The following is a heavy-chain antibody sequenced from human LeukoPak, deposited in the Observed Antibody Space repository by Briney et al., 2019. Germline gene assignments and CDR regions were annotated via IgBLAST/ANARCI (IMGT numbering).Heavy chain of an antibody. J-gene: IGHJ5*02. CDR1: GDSISTSKSY. V-gene: IGHV4-39*01. CDR2: IYYTGNT. D-gene: IGHD6-13*01. CDR3: ARGRDSSSLFPTKKGYSSFDP. Sequence: KPSETLSLTCTVSGDSISTSKSYWGWIRQPPLKGLEWIGSIYYTGNTYYNASLKSRVTISVDTSKNQFSLSLTSVTAADTAVYYCARGRDSSSLFPTKKGYSSFDPWAREPWSPSPQ.